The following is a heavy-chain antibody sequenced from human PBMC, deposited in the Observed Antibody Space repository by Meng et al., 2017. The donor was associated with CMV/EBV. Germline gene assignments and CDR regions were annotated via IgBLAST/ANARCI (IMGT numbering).Heavy chain of an antibody. CDR3: ARKGTFGGAVGAFDY. V-gene: IGHV1-69*12. D-gene: IGHD3-16*01. CDR1: GGTFSSYA. CDR2: IIPIFGTA. J-gene: IGHJ4*02. Sequence: QVQLVQSGAEVKKPGSSVQVSCKASGGTFSSYAIRWVRQAPGQGLEWMGGIIPIFGTANYAQKFQGRVTITADESTSTAYMELSSLRSEDTAVYYCARKGTFGGAVGAFDYWGQGTLVTVSS.